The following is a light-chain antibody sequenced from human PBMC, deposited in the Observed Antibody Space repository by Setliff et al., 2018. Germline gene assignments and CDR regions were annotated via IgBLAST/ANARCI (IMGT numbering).Light chain of an antibody. CDR3: MSYTTIRTYV. CDR1: SSDVGAYSH. J-gene: IGLJ1*01. CDR2: EVS. Sequence: QSALTQPASVSGSPGQSITISCAGTSSDVGAYSHVSWCQQYPGKAPKLMISEVSNRPSGVSYRFSGSKSGNTASLTISGLQAEDEADYYCMSYTTIRTYVFGTGTKVTVL. V-gene: IGLV2-14*01.